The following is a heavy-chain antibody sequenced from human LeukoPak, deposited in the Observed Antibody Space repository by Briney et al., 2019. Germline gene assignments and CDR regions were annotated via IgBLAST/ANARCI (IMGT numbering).Heavy chain of an antibody. CDR3: AKRSCSGGSCNFDY. CDR1: GFTFSSYA. D-gene: IGHD2-15*01. V-gene: IGHV3-23*01. J-gene: IGHJ4*02. CDR2: IGDSGGAT. Sequence: GGSLRLSCAASGFTFSSYAMSWVRQATGKGLEWVSAIGDSGGATNYADSVKGRFTIFRDNSKNTLYLQMNSLRAEDTAVYYCAKRSCSGGSCNFDYWGQGTLVTVSS.